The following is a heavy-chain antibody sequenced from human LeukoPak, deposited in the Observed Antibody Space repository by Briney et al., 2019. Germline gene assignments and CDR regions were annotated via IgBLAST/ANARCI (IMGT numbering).Heavy chain of an antibody. Sequence: KASQTLSLTCTVSGVSISSGGYYWSWIRQHPGKGLEWIGYVYYGGSTYYHPSLKSRVTISVDTSKNQFSLKLSSVTAADTAVYYCARGGPIVATITNPFDYWGQGTLVTVSS. D-gene: IGHD5-12*01. CDR3: ARGGPIVATITNPFDY. CDR2: VYYGGST. V-gene: IGHV4-31*03. CDR1: GVSISSGGYY. J-gene: IGHJ4*02.